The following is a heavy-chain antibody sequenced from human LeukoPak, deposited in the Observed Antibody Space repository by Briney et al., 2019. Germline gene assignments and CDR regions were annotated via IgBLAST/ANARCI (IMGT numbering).Heavy chain of an antibody. CDR3: AKTRVCGGVLLRPSCLYFED. Sequence: GGSLRLSCAASGFTFNNYVMSWVRQAPGKGLEWVSGIDYSGGATNYADSVQGRFTVSRDNSKNTLYLQMNNLRAEDTAVYYCAKTRVCGGVLLRPSCLYFEDWGQGALVTVSS. V-gene: IGHV3-23*01. CDR1: GFTFNNYV. J-gene: IGHJ4*02. CDR2: IDYSGGAT. D-gene: IGHD3-10*01.